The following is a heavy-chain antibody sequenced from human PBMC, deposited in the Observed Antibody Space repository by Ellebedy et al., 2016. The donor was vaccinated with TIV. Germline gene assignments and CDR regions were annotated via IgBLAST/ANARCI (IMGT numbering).Heavy chain of an antibody. Sequence: SETLSLXXTVSGGSISSYYWSWIRQPPGKGLEWIGSIYYSGSTYYNPSLKSRVTISVDTSKNQFSLKLSSVTAADTAVYYCEASSSSDYWGQGTLVTVSS. J-gene: IGHJ4*02. D-gene: IGHD6-6*01. CDR1: GGSISSYY. CDR2: IYYSGST. V-gene: IGHV4-59*05. CDR3: EASSSSDY.